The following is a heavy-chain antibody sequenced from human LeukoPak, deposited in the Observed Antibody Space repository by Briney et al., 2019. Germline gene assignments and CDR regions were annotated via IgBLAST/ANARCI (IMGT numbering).Heavy chain of an antibody. CDR2: TYYRSKWYN. CDR1: GXSVSSNSAT. J-gene: IGHJ3*02. Sequence: SQTLSLTCAISGXSVSSNSATWNWIRQSPSTGLEWLGRTYYRSKWYNDYAVSVKSRITINPDTSKNQFSLQLNSVTPEDTAVYYCARDKGGRGSAFDIWGQGTMVTVSS. CDR3: ARDKGGRGSAFDI. D-gene: IGHD2-15*01. V-gene: IGHV6-1*01.